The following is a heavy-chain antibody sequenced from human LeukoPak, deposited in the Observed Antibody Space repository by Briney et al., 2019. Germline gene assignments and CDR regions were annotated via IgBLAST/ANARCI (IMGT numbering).Heavy chain of an antibody. CDR1: GFTFSSYS. CDR3: ARAGAAATFDP. CDR2: ISSSSSTI. Sequence: PGGSLRLSCAASGFTFSSYSMNWVRQAPGKGLEWVSYISSSSSTIYYADSVKGRFTISRDNVKNSLYLQMNSLRAEDTAVYYCARAGAAATFDPWGQGTLVTVSS. V-gene: IGHV3-48*04. D-gene: IGHD6-13*01. J-gene: IGHJ5*02.